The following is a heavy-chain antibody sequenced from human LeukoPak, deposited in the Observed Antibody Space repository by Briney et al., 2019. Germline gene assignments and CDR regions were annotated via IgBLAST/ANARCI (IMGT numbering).Heavy chain of an antibody. J-gene: IGHJ2*01. CDR1: GIIFSNYA. CDR2: ISSDGGST. CDR3: ARGRQGAKTRYFDL. Sequence: GGSLRLSCAASGIIFSNYAMHWVRQGPGKGLECISTISSDGGSTYYANPVKGRFTISRDNSKNTLYLQMGSLRAEDMAVYYCARGRQGAKTRYFDLWGRGTRVTVSS. V-gene: IGHV3-64*01. D-gene: IGHD1-26*01.